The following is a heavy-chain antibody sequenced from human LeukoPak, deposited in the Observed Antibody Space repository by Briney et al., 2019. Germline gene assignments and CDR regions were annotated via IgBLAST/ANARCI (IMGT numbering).Heavy chain of an antibody. D-gene: IGHD3-10*01. CDR1: GGSVSSGNYY. V-gene: IGHV4-61*01. CDR2: IYYSGST. J-gene: IGHJ4*02. CDR3: ARHESFRGYFDY. Sequence: PSETLSLTCTVSGGSVSSGNYYWSWIRQPPGKGLEWIGYIYYSGSTNYNPSLKSRVTISVDTSTNQYSLKLSSVTAADTAVYYCARHESFRGYFDYWGQGTLVTVSA.